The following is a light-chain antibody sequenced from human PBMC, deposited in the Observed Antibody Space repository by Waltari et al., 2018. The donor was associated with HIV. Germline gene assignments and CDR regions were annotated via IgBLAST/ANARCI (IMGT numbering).Light chain of an antibody. V-gene: IGLV2-11*01. J-gene: IGLJ1*01. CDR3: CSYAGTYTYV. CDR2: DVS. CDR1: SSDAGDDNP. Sequence: QSALTQPRPVSGSPGQSVNISCTGTSSDAGDDNPVSWYQQHPGKAPKLMIYDVSKWPSGVPDRFSGSKSGNTASLTISGLQAEDEADYYCCSYAGTYTYVFGTGTKVTVL.